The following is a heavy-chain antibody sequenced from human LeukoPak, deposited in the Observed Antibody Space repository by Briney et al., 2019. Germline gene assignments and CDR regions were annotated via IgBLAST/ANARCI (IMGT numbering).Heavy chain of an antibody. CDR3: ARDLVGDYYDSSGYSYD. D-gene: IGHD3-22*01. CDR1: GYTFTGYY. CDR2: INPNSGGT. Sequence: ASVKVPCKASGYTFTGYYMHWVRQAPGQGLEWMGWINPNSGGTNYAQKFQGRVTMTRDTSISTAYMELSRLRSDDTAVYYCARDLVGDYYDSSGYSYDWGQGTLVTVSS. J-gene: IGHJ4*02. V-gene: IGHV1-2*02.